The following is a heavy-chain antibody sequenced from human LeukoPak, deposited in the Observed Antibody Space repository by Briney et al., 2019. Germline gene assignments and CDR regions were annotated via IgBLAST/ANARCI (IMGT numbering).Heavy chain of an antibody. V-gene: IGHV3-30*02. J-gene: IGHJ4*02. CDR3: GRDQTPFY. D-gene: IGHD2-15*01. CDR1: GFTFSSYG. Sequence: GGSLRLSCAASGFTFSSYGMHWVRQAPGKGLEWVAFIRYDGSNKYYADSVKGRFTVSRDNAKSSMWLQMSSLRAEDTAVYYCGRDQTPFYWGQGSLVTVSS. CDR2: IRYDGSNK.